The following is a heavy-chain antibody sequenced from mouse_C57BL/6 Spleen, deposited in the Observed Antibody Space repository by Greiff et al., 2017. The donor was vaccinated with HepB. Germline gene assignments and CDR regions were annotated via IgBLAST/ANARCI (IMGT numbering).Heavy chain of an antibody. J-gene: IGHJ2*01. V-gene: IGHV5-6*01. CDR2: ISSGGSYT. Sequence: EVQVVESGGDLVKPGGSLKLSCAASGFTFSSYGMSWVRQTPDKRLEWVATISSGGSYTYYPDSVKGRFTISRDNAKNTLYLQMSSLKSEDTAMYYCARHPFDYWGQGTTLTVSS. CDR3: ARHPFDY. CDR1: GFTFSSYG.